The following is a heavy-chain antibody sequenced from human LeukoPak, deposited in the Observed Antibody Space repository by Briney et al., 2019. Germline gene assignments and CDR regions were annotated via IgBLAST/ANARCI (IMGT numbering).Heavy chain of an antibody. V-gene: IGHV1-18*01. CDR3: ARDGSSSDLNWFDP. CDR1: GCTFTSYG. J-gene: IGHJ5*02. D-gene: IGHD6-6*01. Sequence: GASVKVSCKASGCTFTSYGISWVRQAPGQGVEWMGWISAYNGNTNYAQKLQGRVTMTTDTSTSTAYMELRSLRSDDTAVYYCARDGSSSDLNWFDPWGQGTLVTVSS. CDR2: ISAYNGNT.